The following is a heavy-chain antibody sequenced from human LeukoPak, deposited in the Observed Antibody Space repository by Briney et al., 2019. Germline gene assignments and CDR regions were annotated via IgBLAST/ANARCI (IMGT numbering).Heavy chain of an antibody. Sequence: ASVKVSCKASGYTFTSYAMNWVRQAPGQGLEWMGRINTNTGNPTYAQGFTGRFVFSLDTSVSTAYLQISSLKAEDTAVYYCAIIGENYYDSSGYLGHWGQGTLVTVSS. CDR2: INTNTGNP. D-gene: IGHD3-22*01. CDR1: GYTFTSYA. CDR3: AIIGENYYDSSGYLGH. V-gene: IGHV7-4-1*02. J-gene: IGHJ4*02.